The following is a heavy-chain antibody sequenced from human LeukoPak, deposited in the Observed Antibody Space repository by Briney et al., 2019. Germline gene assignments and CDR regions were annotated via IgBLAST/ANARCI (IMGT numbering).Heavy chain of an antibody. D-gene: IGHD3-10*01. CDR1: GGTFSSYA. Sequence: SVKVSCKASGGTFSSYAISWVRQAPGQGLEWMGGIIPIFGTANYAQKFQGKVTITAHESTSTAYMELSSLRSEDTAVYYCARVALWFGAATRDYYYGMDVWGQGTTVTVSS. CDR2: IIPIFGTA. V-gene: IGHV1-69*13. CDR3: ARVALWFGAATRDYYYGMDV. J-gene: IGHJ6*02.